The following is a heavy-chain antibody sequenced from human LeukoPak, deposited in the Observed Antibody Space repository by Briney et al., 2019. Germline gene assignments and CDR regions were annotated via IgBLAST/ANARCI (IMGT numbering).Heavy chain of an antibody. Sequence: SVTVSYMASGGTFSSYDMSWVRQAPGQGGEWMGGIIPILGIATYAQNFHGRLTITADQSTSPAYMELISLRSEDTAVYYCARSITMVRGIIIPYFDYWGQGTLVTVSS. D-gene: IGHD3-10*01. J-gene: IGHJ4*02. CDR2: IIPILGIA. CDR1: GGTFSSYD. V-gene: IGHV1-69*10. CDR3: ARSITMVRGIIIPYFDY.